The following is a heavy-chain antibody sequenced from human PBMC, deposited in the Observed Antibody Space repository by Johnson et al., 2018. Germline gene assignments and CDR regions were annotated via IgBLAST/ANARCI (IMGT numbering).Heavy chain of an antibody. Sequence: QVQLQQWGAGLLKPSETLSLTCAVYGGSFSGYYWSWIRQPPGKGLEWIGEINQSGSTNYNPSLKSRVTISVDTSKNQFSLKLGSVTAADTAVYYCARGRRSDNGWGSYRAIRAEYFQHWGQGTLVTVSS. CDR1: GGSFSGYY. J-gene: IGHJ1*01. CDR2: INQSGST. CDR3: ARGRRSDNGWGSYRAIRAEYFQH. D-gene: IGHD3-16*02. V-gene: IGHV4-34*01.